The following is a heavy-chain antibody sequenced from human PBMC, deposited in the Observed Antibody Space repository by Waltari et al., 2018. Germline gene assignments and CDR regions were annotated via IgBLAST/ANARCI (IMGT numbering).Heavy chain of an antibody. CDR1: GFSLTNARMG. CDR2: IFSNDEK. V-gene: IGHV2-26*01. Sequence: QVTLKESGPVLVKPTATLTLTCTVSGFSLTNARMGVSWIRQPPGKALECLAHIFSNDEKSYSTSLKSRLTIAWDTSKSQVVLTMTNMDPVDTATYYCARLPGLYDSGRYTLDSWGQGTLVTVSS. D-gene: IGHD3-10*01. J-gene: IGHJ4*02. CDR3: ARLPGLYDSGRYTLDS.